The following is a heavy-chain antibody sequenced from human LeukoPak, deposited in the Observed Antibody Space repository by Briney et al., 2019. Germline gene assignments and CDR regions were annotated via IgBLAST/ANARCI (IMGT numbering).Heavy chain of an antibody. CDR3: AYYGSDSYSNEYTWFDP. CDR2: INPNSGGT. V-gene: IGHV1-2*02. J-gene: IGHJ5*02. Sequence: ASVKVSCKASGYTFTGYYMHWVRQAPGQGLEWMGWINPNSGGTNYAQKFQGRVTMTRDTSISTAYLQWSSLKVSDTAMYYCAYYGSDSYSNEYTWFDPWGQGTLVTVSS. CDR1: GYTFTGYY. D-gene: IGHD3-10*01.